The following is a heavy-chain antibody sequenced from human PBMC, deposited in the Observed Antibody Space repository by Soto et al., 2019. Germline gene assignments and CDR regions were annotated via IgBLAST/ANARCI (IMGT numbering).Heavy chain of an antibody. J-gene: IGHJ4*02. Sequence: AAVKVSCKASGGTFSRYAISWLRPAPGQGLEWMGRTIPIFGTANYAQKFQGRVTIAADESTSTAYMELSSLRSEYMAVYYWAGVARDFGVVIRGPVDYWGQGTLVTVSS. CDR2: TIPIFGTA. CDR3: AGVARDFGVVIRGPVDY. D-gene: IGHD3-3*01. CDR1: GGTFSRYA. V-gene: IGHV1-69*13.